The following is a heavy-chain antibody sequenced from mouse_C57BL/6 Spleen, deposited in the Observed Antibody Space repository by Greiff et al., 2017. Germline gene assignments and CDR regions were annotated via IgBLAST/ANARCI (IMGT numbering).Heavy chain of an antibody. CDR2: IDPENGDT. D-gene: IGHD2-10*01. CDR3: TSPTLY. V-gene: IGHV14-4*01. J-gene: IGHJ2*01. Sequence: DVKLQESGAELVRPGASVKLSCTASGFNIKDDYMHWVKERPEQGLEWIGWIDPENGDTEYASKFQGKATITADTSSNTAYLQLSSLTSEDTAVYYCTSPTLYWGQGTTLTVSS. CDR1: GFNIKDDY.